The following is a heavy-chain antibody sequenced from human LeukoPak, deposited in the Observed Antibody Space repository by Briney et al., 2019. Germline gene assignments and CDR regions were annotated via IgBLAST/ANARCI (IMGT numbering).Heavy chain of an antibody. CDR1: GFTFSIYA. CDR2: ISGSGGST. J-gene: IGHJ4*02. V-gene: IGHV3-23*01. Sequence: GGSLRLSCAASGFTFSIYAMSWVRQAPGKGLEWVSAISGSGGSTYYADSVKGRFTISRDNSKNTLYLQMNSLRAEDTAVYYCAKVQYSSGYYPIDYWGQGTLVTVSS. CDR3: AKVQYSSGYYPIDY. D-gene: IGHD3-22*01.